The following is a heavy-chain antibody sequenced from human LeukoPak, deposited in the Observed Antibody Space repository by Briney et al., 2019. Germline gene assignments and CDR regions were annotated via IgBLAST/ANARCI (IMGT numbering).Heavy chain of an antibody. CDR2: IYHSGST. V-gene: IGHV4-30-2*05. CDR1: GGSITTIFYF. D-gene: IGHD2-2*03. J-gene: IGHJ6*03. Sequence: PSETLSLTCSVSGGSITTIFYFWGWIRQPPGKGLEWIGYIYHSGSTYYNPSLKSRVTISVDTSKNQFSLKLSSVTAADTAVYYCARDGDCSSTSCYGEDYYMDVWGKGTTVTVSS. CDR3: ARDGDCSSTSCYGEDYYMDV.